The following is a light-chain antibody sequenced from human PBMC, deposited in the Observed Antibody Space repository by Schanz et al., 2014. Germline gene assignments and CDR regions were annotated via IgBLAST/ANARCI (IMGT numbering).Light chain of an antibody. Sequence: EIVLTQSPGTLSLSPGERATLSCRASQSVSSSLAWYQQKPGQAPRLLIYRASSRATGIPDRFSGSGSGTDFTLTISRLEPEDFAVYYCQQFGSSPLTFGAGTKVEIK. CDR1: QSVSSS. CDR3: QQFGSSPLT. CDR2: RAS. V-gene: IGKV3-20*01. J-gene: IGKJ4*01.